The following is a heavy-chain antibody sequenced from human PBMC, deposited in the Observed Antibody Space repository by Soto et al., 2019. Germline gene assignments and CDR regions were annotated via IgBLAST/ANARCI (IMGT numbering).Heavy chain of an antibody. D-gene: IGHD2-15*01. CDR3: ARAGCDGGSCYTLVGLRYGMDV. CDR2: ISYDGNNK. J-gene: IGHJ6*02. Sequence: QVQLVESGGGVVQPGRSLRLSCVASGFTFSSYAMHWVRQAPGKGLEWVAVISYDGNNKYYADSVKGRFTISRDNSKNTLYLQMNSLRLEDKAVYYCARAGCDGGSCYTLVGLRYGMDVWGQGTTVTVPS. V-gene: IGHV3-30-3*01. CDR1: GFTFSSYA.